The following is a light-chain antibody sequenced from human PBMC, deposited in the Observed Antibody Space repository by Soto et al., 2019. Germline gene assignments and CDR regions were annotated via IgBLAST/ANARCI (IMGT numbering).Light chain of an antibody. J-gene: IGKJ1*01. CDR2: STS. V-gene: IGKV3-20*01. CDR1: QSVGSSY. Sequence: ENVLTQSPGTLSLSPGERATLSCRASQSVGSSYLAWYQQNPGQAPRLLIYSTSRRATDIPAWFSGSGSGTDFTLTISRLEPEDFAVYYCQQYDSPIWTFGQGTKVEIK. CDR3: QQYDSPIWT.